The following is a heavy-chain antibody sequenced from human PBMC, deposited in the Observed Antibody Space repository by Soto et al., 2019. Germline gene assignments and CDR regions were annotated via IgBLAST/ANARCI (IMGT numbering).Heavy chain of an antibody. V-gene: IGHV1-2*04. D-gene: IGHD2-2*01. Sequence: ASVKVSCKASGYTFTGYYMHWVRQAPGQGLEWMGWINPNSGGTNYAQKFQGWVTMTRDTSISTAYMELSRLRSDDAAVYYCAGTYPDAFDIWGQGTMVTVSS. CDR3: AGTYPDAFDI. CDR1: GYTFTGYY. J-gene: IGHJ3*02. CDR2: INPNSGGT.